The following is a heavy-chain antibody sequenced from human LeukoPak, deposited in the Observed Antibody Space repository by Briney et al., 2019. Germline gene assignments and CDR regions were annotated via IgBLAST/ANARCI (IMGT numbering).Heavy chain of an antibody. J-gene: IGHJ4*02. CDR1: GYTFTGYY. D-gene: IGHD3-10*01. Sequence: ASVRVSCKASGYTFTGYYMHWVRQATGQGLEWMGWMNPNSGNTGYAQKFQGRVTMTRNTSISTAYMELSSLRSEDTAVYYCARGRNYGSGSYTYWGQGTLVTVSS. CDR2: MNPNSGNT. CDR3: ARGRNYGSGSYTY. V-gene: IGHV1-8*02.